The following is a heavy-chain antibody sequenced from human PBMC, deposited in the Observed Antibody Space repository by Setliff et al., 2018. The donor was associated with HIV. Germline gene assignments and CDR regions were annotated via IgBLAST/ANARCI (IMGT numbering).Heavy chain of an antibody. CDR3: ARQVILLEWLSYFYMDV. CDR1: GASISSSGYY. D-gene: IGHD6-19*01. CDR2: ISYSGHI. V-gene: IGHV4-39*01. J-gene: IGHJ6*03. Sequence: PSETLSLTCTVSGASISSSGYYWGWIRQPPGKVLEWIGAISYSGHIYFNSSLKSRVTIYLDTSKSQLSLRLTSVTAADTAVYYCARQVILLEWLSYFYMDVWGKGAKVTVSS.